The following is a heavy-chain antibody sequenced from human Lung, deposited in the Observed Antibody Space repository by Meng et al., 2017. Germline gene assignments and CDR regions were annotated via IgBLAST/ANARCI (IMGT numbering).Heavy chain of an antibody. Sequence: EVQLVESGGGLVQPGGSLRLSCAASGFTVSSNYMSWVRQAPGKGLEWVSVIYSGGSTYYADSVKGRFTISRHNSKNTLYLQMNSLRAEDTAVYYCARAGGLGILYFDLWGRGTLVTVSS. J-gene: IGHJ2*01. CDR2: IYSGGST. V-gene: IGHV3-53*04. D-gene: IGHD7-27*01. CDR3: ARAGGLGILYFDL. CDR1: GFTVSSNY.